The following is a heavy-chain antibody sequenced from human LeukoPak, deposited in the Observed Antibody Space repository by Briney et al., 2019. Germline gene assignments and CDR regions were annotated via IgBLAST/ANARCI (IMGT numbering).Heavy chain of an antibody. CDR3: ARDQYDTWSRRGNFDS. V-gene: IGHV3-9*01. Sequence: GRSLRLSCAASGFTFDDYAMHWVRQAPGKGLEWVSGISWNSGSIGYADSVKGRFTISRDNAKNSLYLQVNSLRAEDTAVFYCARDQYDTWSRRGNFDSWGQGTLVIVSS. CDR2: ISWNSGSI. CDR1: GFTFDDYA. J-gene: IGHJ4*02. D-gene: IGHD3-3*01.